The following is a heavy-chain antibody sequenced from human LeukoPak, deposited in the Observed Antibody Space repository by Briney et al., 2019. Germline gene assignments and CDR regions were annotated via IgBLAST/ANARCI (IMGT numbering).Heavy chain of an antibody. Sequence: SETLSLTCTASGGSISSGGYYWSWIRQPPGKGLEWIGYIYHSGSTYYNPSLKSRVTISVDRSKNQFSLKLSSVTAADTAVYYCARVLGYCSSTSCYRGYFDYWGQGTLVTVSS. D-gene: IGHD2-2*01. CDR1: GGSISSGGYY. V-gene: IGHV4-30-2*01. J-gene: IGHJ4*02. CDR3: ARVLGYCSSTSCYRGYFDY. CDR2: IYHSGST.